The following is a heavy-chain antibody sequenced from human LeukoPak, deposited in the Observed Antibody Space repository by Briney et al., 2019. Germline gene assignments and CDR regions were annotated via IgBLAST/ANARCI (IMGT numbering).Heavy chain of an antibody. CDR2: IIPIFGTA. CDR1: GGTFSSYA. J-gene: IGHJ4*02. D-gene: IGHD6-13*01. V-gene: IGHV1-69*13. CDR3: ARGIRYSSSSYYFDY. Sequence: ASVKVSCKASGGTFSSYAISWVRQTPGQGLEWMGGIIPIFGTANYAQKFQGRVTNTADESTSTAYMELSSLRSEDTAVYYCARGIRYSSSSYYFDYWGQGTLVTVSS.